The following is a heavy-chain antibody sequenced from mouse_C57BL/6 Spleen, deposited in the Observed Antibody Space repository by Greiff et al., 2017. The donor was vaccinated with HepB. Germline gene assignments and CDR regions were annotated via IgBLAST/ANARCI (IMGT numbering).Heavy chain of an antibody. Sequence: VQLQQPGAELVKPGASVKLSCKASGYTFTSYWMHWVKQRPGQGLEWIGMIHPNSGSTNYNEKFKSKATLTVDKSSSTAYMQLSSLTSEDSAVYYCARGNYYGSSFLAMDYWGQGTSVTVSS. J-gene: IGHJ4*01. CDR2: IHPNSGST. D-gene: IGHD1-1*01. CDR3: ARGNYYGSSFLAMDY. CDR1: GYTFTSYW. V-gene: IGHV1-64*01.